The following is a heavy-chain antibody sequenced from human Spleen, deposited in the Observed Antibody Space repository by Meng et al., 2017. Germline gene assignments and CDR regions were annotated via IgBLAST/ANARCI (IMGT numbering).Heavy chain of an antibody. J-gene: IGHJ4*02. CDR2: IDPKSGDT. V-gene: IGHV1-2*06. D-gene: IGHD6-25*01. CDR1: GYNFPDYW. Sequence: VQLMQSGAAVKKPGASVKVACKASGYNFPDYWLHWVRRAPGQGLEWMGRIDPKSGDTHYAQKFQARVTMTGDTSISTAYMELSGLRSDDTAMYYCARDEDISAAGKLFGDYWGQGTLVTVSS. CDR3: ARDEDISAAGKLFGDY.